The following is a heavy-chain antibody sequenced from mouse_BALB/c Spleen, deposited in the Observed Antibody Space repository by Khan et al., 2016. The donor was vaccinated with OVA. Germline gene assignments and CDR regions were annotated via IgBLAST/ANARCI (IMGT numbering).Heavy chain of an antibody. CDR2: ISYSGAT. V-gene: IGHV3-2*02. Sequence: EVKLEESGPGLVKPSQSLSLTCTVTGYSITSNYAWSWIRQFPGNKLEWLGYISYSGATNYNPSLKSRISVTRDTSENQFFLQLNSVTTEDTAIYYCARQNYYGYALDYWGQGTSVTVSS. CDR1: GYSITSNYA. J-gene: IGHJ4*01. CDR3: ARQNYYGYALDY. D-gene: IGHD1-1*01.